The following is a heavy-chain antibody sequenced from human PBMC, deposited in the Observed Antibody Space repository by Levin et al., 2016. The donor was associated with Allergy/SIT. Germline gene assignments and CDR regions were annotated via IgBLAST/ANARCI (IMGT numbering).Heavy chain of an antibody. Sequence: SETLSLTCTVSGGSVSSGSYYWSWIRQPPGKGLEWIGYTYYSGSTYYSPSLKSRVTISVDTSKNQFSLKLSSVTAADTAVYYCARHGGLKDYYYYGMDVWGQGTTVTVSS. CDR2: TYYSGST. CDR1: GGSVSSGSYY. CDR3: ARHGGLKDYYYYGMDV. V-gene: IGHV4-39*01. J-gene: IGHJ6*02. D-gene: IGHD2-15*01.